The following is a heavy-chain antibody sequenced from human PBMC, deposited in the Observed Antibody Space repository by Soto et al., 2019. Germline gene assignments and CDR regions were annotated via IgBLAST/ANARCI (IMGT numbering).Heavy chain of an antibody. CDR2: IIPIFGTA. D-gene: IGHD1-1*01. CDR3: ARGVKVQLELHCGMDV. CDR1: GGTFSSYA. J-gene: IGHJ6*02. V-gene: IGHV1-69*06. Sequence: QVQLVQSGAEVKKPGSSVKVSCKASGGTFSSYAISWVRQAPGQGLEWMGGIIPIFGTANYAQKFQGRVTITADKSTSTAYMELSSLRSEETAVYYCARGVKVQLELHCGMDVWGQGTTVTVSS.